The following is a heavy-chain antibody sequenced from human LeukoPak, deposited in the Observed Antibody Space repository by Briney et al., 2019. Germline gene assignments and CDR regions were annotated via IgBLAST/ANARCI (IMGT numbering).Heavy chain of an antibody. D-gene: IGHD2-2*01. CDR3: ARGRCSSTSCYALFY. V-gene: IGHV1-69*05. CDR2: IIPIFGTA. CDR1: GGTFGSYA. J-gene: IGHJ4*02. Sequence: SVKVSCKASGGTFGSYAISWVRQAPGQGLEWMGGIIPIFGTANYAQKFQGRVTITTDESTSTAYMELSSLRSEDTAVYYCARGRCSSTSCYALFYWGQGTLVTVSS.